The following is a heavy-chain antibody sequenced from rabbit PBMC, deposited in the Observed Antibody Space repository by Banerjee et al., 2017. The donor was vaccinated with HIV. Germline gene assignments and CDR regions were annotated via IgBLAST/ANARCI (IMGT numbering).Heavy chain of an antibody. CDR1: GFSFSGTYW. J-gene: IGHJ4*01. D-gene: IGHD6-1*01. Sequence: QEQLEESGGDLVKPEGSLTLTCTASGFSFSGTYWICWVRQAPGKGLEWIACIVAVSSGSTHYANWAKGRFTISTTSSTTVTLQMTSLTAADTATYFCAREDYYSYGYTGYAYATGFNLWGPGTLVTVS. CDR3: AREDYYSYGYTGYAYATGFNL. V-gene: IGHV1S45*01. CDR2: IVAVSSGST.